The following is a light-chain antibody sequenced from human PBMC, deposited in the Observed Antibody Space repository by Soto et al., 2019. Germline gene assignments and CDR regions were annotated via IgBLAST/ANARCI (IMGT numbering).Light chain of an antibody. Sequence: QSALTQPASVSGSPGQSITISRTGTSSDIGGYNYVSWYQQLPGKVPKLIIYDVSNRPSGVSDRFSGSKSGNAASLTISGLQAEDEADYYCSSYTRTSTLYVFGTGTKVTVL. J-gene: IGLJ1*01. CDR3: SSYTRTSTLYV. V-gene: IGLV2-14*03. CDR2: DVS. CDR1: SSDIGGYNY.